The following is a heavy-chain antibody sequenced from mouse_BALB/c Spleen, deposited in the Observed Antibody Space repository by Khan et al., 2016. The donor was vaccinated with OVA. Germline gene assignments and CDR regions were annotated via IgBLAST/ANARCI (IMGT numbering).Heavy chain of an antibody. J-gene: IGHJ4*01. CDR2: ISYSGST. D-gene: IGHD2-3*01. V-gene: IGHV3-2*02. CDR1: GYSITSDYA. Sequence: LEESGPGLVKPSQSLSLTCTVTGYSITSDYAWNWIRQFPGNKLEWMGYISYSGSTNYNQALKSRISITRETSKNQFFLQLNSVTTENTATYYCARDGSQYNYAMDYWGQGTSVTVSS. CDR3: ARDGSQYNYAMDY.